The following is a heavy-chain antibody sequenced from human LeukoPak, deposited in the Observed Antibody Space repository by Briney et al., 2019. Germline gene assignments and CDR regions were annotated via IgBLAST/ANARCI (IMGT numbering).Heavy chain of an antibody. Sequence: ASVKVSCKASGYTFTTYGISWVRQAPGQGLEWMGWINPHSGDTNYAHKFQGRVSMTRYTSISIAYMELSSLKSDDTAVYYCAREGGSSYGYAYHWGQGTLVTVSS. D-gene: IGHD5-18*01. CDR2: INPHSGDT. J-gene: IGHJ5*02. CDR1: GYTFTTYG. V-gene: IGHV1-2*07. CDR3: AREGGSSYGYAYH.